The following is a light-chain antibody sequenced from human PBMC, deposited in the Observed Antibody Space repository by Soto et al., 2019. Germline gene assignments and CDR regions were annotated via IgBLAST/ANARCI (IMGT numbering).Light chain of an antibody. CDR2: EVS. V-gene: IGLV2-23*02. J-gene: IGLJ2*01. CDR3: CSYAGSSTSVV. CDR1: SSDVGSYNL. Sequence: QSVLTQPASVSGSPGQSITICCTGTSSDVGSYNLVSWYQQHPGKAPKLMIYEVSKRPSGVSNRFSGSKSGNTASLTISGLQAEDEADYYCCSYAGSSTSVVFGGGTKVTVL.